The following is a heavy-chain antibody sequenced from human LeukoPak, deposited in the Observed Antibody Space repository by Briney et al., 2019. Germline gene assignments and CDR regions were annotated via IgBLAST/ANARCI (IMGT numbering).Heavy chain of an antibody. J-gene: IGHJ6*03. Sequence: SETLSLTCTVSGGSISSSSYYWGWIRQPPGKGLEWIGSIYYSGSTYYNPSLKSRVTISVDTSKNQFSLKLSSVTAADTAVYYCARILYYDFWSGYYNMPYYYYYMDVWGKGTTVTVSS. CDR1: GGSISSSSYY. D-gene: IGHD3-3*01. V-gene: IGHV4-39*07. CDR2: IYYSGST. CDR3: ARILYYDFWSGYYNMPYYYYYMDV.